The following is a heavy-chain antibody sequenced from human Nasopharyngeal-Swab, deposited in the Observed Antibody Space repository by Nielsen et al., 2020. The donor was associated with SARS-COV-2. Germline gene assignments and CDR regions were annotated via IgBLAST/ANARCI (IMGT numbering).Heavy chain of an antibody. D-gene: IGHD3-10*01. CDR3: AKDYYGSGSYLGWLSGPEYYFDY. CDR2: ISYDGSNK. Sequence: GESLKISCAASGFTFSSYSMHWVRQAPGKGLEWVAVISYDGSNKYYADSVKGRFTISRDNSKNTLYLQMNSLRAEDTAVYYCAKDYYGSGSYLGWLSGPEYYFDYWGQGTLVTVSS. V-gene: IGHV3-30*18. J-gene: IGHJ4*02. CDR1: GFTFSSYS.